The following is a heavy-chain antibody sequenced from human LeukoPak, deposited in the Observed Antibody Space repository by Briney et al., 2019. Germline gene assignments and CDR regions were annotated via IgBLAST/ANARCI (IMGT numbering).Heavy chain of an antibody. CDR1: AFTFTSYC. D-gene: IGHD5-18*01. J-gene: IGHJ4*02. CDR3: AKEGTPMASSYFDY. V-gene: IGHV3-30*18. CDR2: ISHDATVQ. Sequence: GRPLTPACAPSAFTFTSYCMEWVRQAPRKGLEWVAVISHDATVQHYADSVKGRFTISRDNSDNTLYLQMISLRDEDTAIYYCAKEGTPMASSYFDYWGQGTLIAVSS.